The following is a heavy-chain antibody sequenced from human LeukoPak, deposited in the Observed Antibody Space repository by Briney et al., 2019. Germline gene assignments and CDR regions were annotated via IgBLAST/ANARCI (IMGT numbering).Heavy chain of an antibody. J-gene: IGHJ4*02. D-gene: IGHD2-2*02. CDR2: ISAYNGNT. V-gene: IGHV1-18*01. CDR3: ARGHRYCSSTSCYTDY. Sequence: ASVKVSCKASGYTFTSYGISWVRQAPGQGLEWMGWISAYNGNTNYAQKPQGRVTMTTDTSTSTAYMELSRLRSDDTAVYYCARGHRYCSSTSCYTDYWGQGTLVTVSS. CDR1: GYTFTSYG.